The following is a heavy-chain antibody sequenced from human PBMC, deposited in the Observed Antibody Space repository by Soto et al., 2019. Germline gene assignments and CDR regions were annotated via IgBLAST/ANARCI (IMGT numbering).Heavy chain of an antibody. Sequence: GGSLRLSCAASGFTFTTAWINWVRQAPWKGLEWVGRIKSKTDGGTPDFAAPVRGRFAISRDDSKSMVYLQMNSLKTEDTAVYYCSRLPPERYSAYDFPMDVWGQGTTVTVSS. V-gene: IGHV3-15*07. CDR1: GFTFTTAW. CDR2: IKSKTDGGTP. CDR3: SRLPPERYSAYDFPMDV. D-gene: IGHD5-12*01. J-gene: IGHJ6*02.